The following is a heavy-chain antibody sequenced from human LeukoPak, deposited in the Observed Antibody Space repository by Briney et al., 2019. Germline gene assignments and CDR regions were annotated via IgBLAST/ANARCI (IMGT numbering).Heavy chain of an antibody. CDR3: ARDEDGSGSYYNSFDY. CDR1: GYTFTAYY. Sequence: ASVKVSCKASGYTFTAYYMHWVRQAPGQGLEWMGWINPNSGGTNYAQKFQGRVTITADESTSTAYMELSSLRSEDTAVYYCARDEDGSGSYYNSFDYWGQGTLVTVSS. CDR2: INPNSGGT. D-gene: IGHD3-10*01. V-gene: IGHV1-2*02. J-gene: IGHJ4*02.